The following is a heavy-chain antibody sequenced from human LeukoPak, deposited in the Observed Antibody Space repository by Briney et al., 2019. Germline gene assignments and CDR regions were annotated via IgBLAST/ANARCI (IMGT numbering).Heavy chain of an antibody. CDR1: GFTFSSYG. J-gene: IGHJ4*02. V-gene: IGHV3-33*01. CDR2: IWYDGSNK. D-gene: IGHD3-10*01. Sequence: GGSLRLSCAASGFTFSSYGMHWVRQAPGKGLEWGAVIWYDGSNKYYADSVKGRFTISRDNSKNTLYLQMNSLRAEDTAVYYCARVMDYYGSGTPLDYWGQGTLVTVSS. CDR3: ARVMDYYGSGTPLDY.